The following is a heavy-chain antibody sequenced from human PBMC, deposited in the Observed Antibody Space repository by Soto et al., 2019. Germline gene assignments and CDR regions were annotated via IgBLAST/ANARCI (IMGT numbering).Heavy chain of an antibody. CDR3: FRDVGD. CDR1: GYTFTSQY. CDR2: INPGGGST. D-gene: IGHD3-3*01. V-gene: IGHV1-46*03. J-gene: IGHJ4*02. Sequence: QVQLVQSGAEVKKPGASVKVSCKAPGYTFTSQYIHWVRQAPGQGLEWMAMINPGGGSTTYAQKFKGRVTITRDTSTTTIYRELISLTSEDTAMYYCFRDVGDWGQGTLVTVSS.